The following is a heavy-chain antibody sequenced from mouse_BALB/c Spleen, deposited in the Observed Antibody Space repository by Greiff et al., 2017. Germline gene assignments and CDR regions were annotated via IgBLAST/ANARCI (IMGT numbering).Heavy chain of an antibody. CDR3: ARGTGTGFAY. CDR1: GYSITSDYA. Sequence: EVKLMESGPGLVKPSQSLSLTCTVTGYSITSDYAWNWIRQFPGNKLEWMGYISYSGSTSYNPSLKSRISITRDTSKNQFFLQLNSVTTEDTATYYCARGTGTGFAYWGQGTLVTGSA. CDR2: ISYSGST. D-gene: IGHD4-1*01. J-gene: IGHJ3*01. V-gene: IGHV3-2*02.